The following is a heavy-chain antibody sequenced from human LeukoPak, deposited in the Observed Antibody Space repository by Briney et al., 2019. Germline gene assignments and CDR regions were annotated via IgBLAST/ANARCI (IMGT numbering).Heavy chain of an antibody. Sequence: ASVKVSCKASGYTFTSYGISWVRQAPGQGLEWMGIINPSGGSTSYAQKFQGRVTITADKSTSTAYMELSSLRSEDTAVYYCARRITMVRGVIYNWFDPWGQGTLVTVSS. J-gene: IGHJ5*02. D-gene: IGHD3-10*01. CDR1: GYTFTSYG. V-gene: IGHV1-46*01. CDR2: INPSGGST. CDR3: ARRITMVRGVIYNWFDP.